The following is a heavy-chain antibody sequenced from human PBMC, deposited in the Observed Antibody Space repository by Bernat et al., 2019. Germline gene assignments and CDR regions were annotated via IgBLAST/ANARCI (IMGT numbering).Heavy chain of an antibody. CDR1: GFTFSSYG. Sequence: QVQLVESGGGVAQPGRSLRLSCAASGFTFSSYGMHWVRQAPGKGLEWAAITSYDGSNKYYADSVKGRFTISRDNSKNTLYLQMNSLRAEDTAVYYCAKDRGNSVRYYSYYYGMDVWGQGTTVTVSS. J-gene: IGHJ6*02. CDR3: AKDRGNSVRYYSYYYGMDV. V-gene: IGHV3-30*18. CDR2: TSYDGSNK. D-gene: IGHD4-23*01.